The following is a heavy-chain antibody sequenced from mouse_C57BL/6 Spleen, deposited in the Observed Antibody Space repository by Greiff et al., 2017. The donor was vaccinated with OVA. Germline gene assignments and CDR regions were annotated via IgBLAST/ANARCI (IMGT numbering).Heavy chain of an antibody. CDR2: IDPETGGT. J-gene: IGHJ4*01. CDR1: GYTFTDYE. D-gene: IGHD2-3*01. CDR3: TRKYDGYPYYAMDY. Sequence: VHLVESGAELVRPGASVTLSCKASGYTFTDYEMHWVKQTPVHGLEWIGAIDPETGGTAYNQKFKGKAILTADKSSSTAYMELRSLTSEDSAVYYCTRKYDGYPYYAMDYWGQGTSVTVSS. V-gene: IGHV1-15*01.